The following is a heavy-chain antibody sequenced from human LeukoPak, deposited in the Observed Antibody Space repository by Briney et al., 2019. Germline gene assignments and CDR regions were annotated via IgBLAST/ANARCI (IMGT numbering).Heavy chain of an antibody. D-gene: IGHD2-15*01. Sequence: ASVKVSCKASGYTFTSYDINWVRQATGQGLEWMGWMNPNSGNTGYAQKFQGRVTMTRNTSISTAYMELSNLRSEDTAVYYCASGRSGAVAATSGFWGQGTLVTVSS. CDR1: GYTFTSYD. CDR3: ASGRSGAVAATSGF. V-gene: IGHV1-8*01. J-gene: IGHJ4*02. CDR2: MNPNSGNT.